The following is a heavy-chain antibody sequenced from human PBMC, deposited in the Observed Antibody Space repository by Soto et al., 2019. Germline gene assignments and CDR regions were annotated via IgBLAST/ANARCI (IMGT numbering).Heavy chain of an antibody. J-gene: IGHJ4*02. V-gene: IGHV3-48*03. D-gene: IGHD4-17*01. CDR3: ARSTVTSD. Sequence: PGGSLRLSCATSGFSFSSFEMIWVRQAPGKGLEWISYISDSGSTMYYADSVKGRFTIARDNAKNSLYLQMSSLRVEDTALYYCARSTVTSDWGQGTQVTFSS. CDR1: GFSFSSFE. CDR2: ISDSGSTM.